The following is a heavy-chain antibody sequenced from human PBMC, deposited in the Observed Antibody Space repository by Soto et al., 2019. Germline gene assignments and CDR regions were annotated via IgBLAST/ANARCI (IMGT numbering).Heavy chain of an antibody. V-gene: IGHV1-2*02. D-gene: IGHD2-15*01. CDR1: AYTFTDYY. Sequence: QVQLVQSGAEVKKPGASVKVSCKASAYTFTDYYVHWVRQSPGQGLEWMGWVNPNSGGTTYAEKFQGRVTMTSDTSINIVYMELRSLRSDDTAVYYCARDDGQSRDIFDVWGQGTMVTVSS. CDR3: ARDDGQSRDIFDV. J-gene: IGHJ3*01. CDR2: VNPNSGGT.